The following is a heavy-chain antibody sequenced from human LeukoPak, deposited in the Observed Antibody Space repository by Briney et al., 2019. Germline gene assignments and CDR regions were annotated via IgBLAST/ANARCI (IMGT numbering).Heavy chain of an antibody. V-gene: IGHV4-4*07. J-gene: IGHJ4*02. CDR1: GGSISSYY. CDR3: ARDSIAARYYFDY. Sequence: SETLSLTCTVSGGSISSYYWSWIRQPVGKGLEWIGRIYTSGSTNYNPSLKSRVTMSVDTSKNQFSLKLSSVTAADTAVYYCARDSIAARYYFDYWGQGTLVTVSS. D-gene: IGHD6-6*01. CDR2: IYTSGST.